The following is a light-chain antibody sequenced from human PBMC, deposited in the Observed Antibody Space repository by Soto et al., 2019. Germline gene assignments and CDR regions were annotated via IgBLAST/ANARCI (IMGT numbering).Light chain of an antibody. J-gene: IGKJ2*01. Sequence: DIVMTQSPDSLAVSRAERATINCKSSQSGLYSSNNKNYLAWYQQRPGQPPKLLIYWASTRESGVPDRFSGSGSGTDFTLTITSLQAEDVAVYYCQQYESTPPTFGQGTKLEIK. V-gene: IGKV4-1*01. CDR3: QQYESTPPT. CDR1: QSGLYSSNNKNY. CDR2: WAS.